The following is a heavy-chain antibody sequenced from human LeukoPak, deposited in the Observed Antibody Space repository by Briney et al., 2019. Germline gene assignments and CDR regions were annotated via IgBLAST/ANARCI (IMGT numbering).Heavy chain of an antibody. CDR1: GGSISSYY. CDR3: AAMHDFWSGYYDY. D-gene: IGHD3-3*01. Sequence: SETLSLTCTVSGGSISSYYWSWIRQPPRKGLEWIGYIYYSGSTNYNPSLKSRVTISVDTSKNQFSLKLSSVTAADTAVYYCAAMHDFWSGYYDYWGQGTLVTVSS. CDR2: IYYSGST. J-gene: IGHJ4*02. V-gene: IGHV4-59*01.